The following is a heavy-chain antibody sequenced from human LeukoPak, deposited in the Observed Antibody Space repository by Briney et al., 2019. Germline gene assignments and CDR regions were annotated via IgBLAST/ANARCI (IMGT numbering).Heavy chain of an antibody. Sequence: SETLSLTCTVSGGSISSYYWTWIRQPPGKGQNWIGYIYYSGSTNYNPSLKSRVTISVDTSKNQFSLKLSSVTAADTAVYYCARGDCSGGSCYLFDYWGQGALVTVSS. CDR3: ARGDCSGGSCYLFDY. J-gene: IGHJ4*02. CDR2: IYYSGST. D-gene: IGHD2-15*01. V-gene: IGHV4-59*01. CDR1: GGSISSYY.